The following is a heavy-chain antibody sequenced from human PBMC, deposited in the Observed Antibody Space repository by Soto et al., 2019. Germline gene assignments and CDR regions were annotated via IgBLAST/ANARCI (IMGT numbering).Heavy chain of an antibody. J-gene: IGHJ4*02. CDR2: IWYDGSNK. V-gene: IGHV3-33*01. CDR1: GFTFSSYG. D-gene: IGHD3-10*01. Sequence: QVQLVESGGGVVQPGRSLRLSCAASGFTFSSYGMHWVRQAPGKGLEWVAVIWYDGSNKYYADSVEGRFTISRDNSKNTLYLQMNSLRAEDTAVYYCARDSYYGSGSIAPYLYWGQGTLVTVSS. CDR3: ARDSYYGSGSIAPYLY.